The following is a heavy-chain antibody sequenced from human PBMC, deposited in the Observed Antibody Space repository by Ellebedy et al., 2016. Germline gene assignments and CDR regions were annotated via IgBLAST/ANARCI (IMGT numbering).Heavy chain of an antibody. Sequence: GGSLRLSXKASGYSFTSYWIGWVRQTPGKGLEWMGKIYPDDSDPTYSPPFEGQVIISADKSTNTAYLQWNSLRASDSGIYYCASLPNTAAANPWGQGTLVTVS. CDR3: ASLPNTAAANP. J-gene: IGHJ5*02. V-gene: IGHV5-51*01. CDR1: GYSFTSYW. D-gene: IGHD4-17*01. CDR2: IYPDDSDP.